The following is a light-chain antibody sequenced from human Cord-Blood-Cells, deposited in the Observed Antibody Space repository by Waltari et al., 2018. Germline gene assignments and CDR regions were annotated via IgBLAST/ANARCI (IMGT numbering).Light chain of an antibody. CDR2: AAS. V-gene: IGKV1-39*01. CDR1: HSISSY. Sequence: DIQMTQSPSSLSASVGDRVTITYRASHSISSYLNWYQQKPGKAPKLLIYAASSFLSRVPATFSINGIASDFSLTNSSLIPEDFATYYCQQSNSNPPVTFGQGTKVEIK. CDR3: QQSNSNPPVT. J-gene: IGKJ1*01.